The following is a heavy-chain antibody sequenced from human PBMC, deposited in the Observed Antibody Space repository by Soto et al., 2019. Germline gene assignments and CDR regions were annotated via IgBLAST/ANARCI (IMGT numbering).Heavy chain of an antibody. V-gene: IGHV4-59*01. CDR2: IYYSGST. Sequence: SETLSLTCTGPGCYISSYYWSWIRQPPGKGLEWIGYIYYSGSTNYNPSLKSRVTISVDTSKNQFSLKLSSVTAAETAVYYCASHYDDSDYWGQGTLVTVSS. CDR3: ASHYDDSDY. J-gene: IGHJ4*02. D-gene: IGHD3-22*01. CDR1: GCYISSYY.